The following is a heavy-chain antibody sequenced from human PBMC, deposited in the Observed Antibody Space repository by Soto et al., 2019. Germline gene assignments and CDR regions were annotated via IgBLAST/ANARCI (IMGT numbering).Heavy chain of an antibody. J-gene: IGHJ3*02. V-gene: IGHV3-53*02. CDR3: AREIGSWYGGLDI. CDR1: GFTVSNNY. D-gene: IGHD2-15*01. CDR2: IYSAGNT. Sequence: EVQLVETGGGLIQPGGSLRLSCAASGFTVSNNYMTWVRQAPGKGLDWVSVIYSAGNTYYADSVKGRFTISRDNSKNTLYLQMNSLRVEDTAVYYCAREIGSWYGGLDIWGQGTMVTVSS.